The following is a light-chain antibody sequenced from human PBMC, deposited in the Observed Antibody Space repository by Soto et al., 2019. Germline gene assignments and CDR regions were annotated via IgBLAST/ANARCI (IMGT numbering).Light chain of an antibody. V-gene: IGLV2-23*01. CDR2: EGS. J-gene: IGLJ1*01. CDR3: CSYAGSSTPSYV. CDR1: ISDVGSYNL. Sequence: QSALTQPASVSGSPGQSITISCTGTISDVGSYNLVSWYQQHPGKAPKLMIYEGSKRPSGVSNRFSGSKSGNTASLTISGLQAEEEADYYCCSYAGSSTPSYVFGTGTKVTVL.